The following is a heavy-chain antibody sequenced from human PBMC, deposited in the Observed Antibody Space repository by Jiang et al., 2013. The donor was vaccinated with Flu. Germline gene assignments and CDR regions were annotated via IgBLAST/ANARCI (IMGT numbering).Heavy chain of an antibody. CDR2: ISGSGGRT. D-gene: IGHD6-6*01. J-gene: IGHJ4*02. Sequence: GLVQPGGSLRLSCAASEFSFSTYDMNWVRQAPGKGLEWVSGISGSGGRTSYADSVKGRFTISRDNSNNSLYLQMNSLRAEDTALYYCAKRSQAALVLDDWGQGTQVTVSS. CDR1: EFSFSTYD. V-gene: IGHV3-23*01. CDR3: AKRSQAALVLDD.